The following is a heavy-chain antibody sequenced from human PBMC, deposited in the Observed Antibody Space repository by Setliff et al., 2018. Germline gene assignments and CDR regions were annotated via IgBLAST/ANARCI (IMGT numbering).Heavy chain of an antibody. D-gene: IGHD2-2*01. CDR2: VYDSGTT. V-gene: IGHV4-39*01. J-gene: IGHJ4*02. CDR3: ASCRYQVPYDY. Sequence: PSETLSLTCTVPGGSISSISYYWGWIRQPPGKGLEWIGTVYDSGTTYYNPSLKSRVTIFVDTSKNRFSLNLNSVTAADTGVYYCASCRYQVPYDYWGQGILVTVSS. CDR1: GGSISSISYY.